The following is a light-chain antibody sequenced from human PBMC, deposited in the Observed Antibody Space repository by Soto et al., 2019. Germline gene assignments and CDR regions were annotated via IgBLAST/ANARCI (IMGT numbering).Light chain of an antibody. Sequence: QSALTQPASVSGSPRQSITISCTGTSSDVGGYNYVSWYQQRPGKAPKLMIYGVSNRPSGVSNRFSGSKSGNTASLTISGLQAEDEADYYCSSYTSSYTLVVFGGGTKLTVL. V-gene: IGLV2-14*01. CDR2: GVS. CDR1: SSDVGGYNY. J-gene: IGLJ2*01. CDR3: SSYTSSYTLVV.